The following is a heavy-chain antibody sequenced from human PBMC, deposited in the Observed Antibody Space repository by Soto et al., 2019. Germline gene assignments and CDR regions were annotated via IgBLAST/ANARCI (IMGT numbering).Heavy chain of an antibody. Sequence: GGSLILSCAASGFTFSSYSMNWVRQAPGKGLEWISYITSSSSTIYYADSVKGRFTISRDNAKKSLYLQMNSLRDEDTAVYYCARPNLLGAVRDKNNWFGPWGQGTLVTVSS. V-gene: IGHV3-48*02. CDR3: ARPNLLGAVRDKNNWFGP. J-gene: IGHJ5*02. CDR2: ITSSSSTI. D-gene: IGHD1-26*01. CDR1: GFTFSSYS.